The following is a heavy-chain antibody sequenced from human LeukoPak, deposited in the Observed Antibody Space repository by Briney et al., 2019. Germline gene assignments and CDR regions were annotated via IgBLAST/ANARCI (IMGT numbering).Heavy chain of an antibody. J-gene: IGHJ4*02. CDR3: ARDSRHRGSSSWFFDY. CDR1: GFTFSSYS. Sequence: GGSLRLSCAASGFTFSSYSMNWVRQAPGKGLEWVSSISSSSSYIYYADSVKGRFTISRDNAKNSLYLQMNSLRAEDTAVYYCARDSRHRGSSSWFFDYWGQGTLVTVSS. D-gene: IGHD6-13*01. V-gene: IGHV3-21*04. CDR2: ISSSSSYI.